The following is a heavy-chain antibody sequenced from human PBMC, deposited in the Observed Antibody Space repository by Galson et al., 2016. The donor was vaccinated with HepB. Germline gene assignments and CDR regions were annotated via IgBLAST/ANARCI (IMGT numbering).Heavy chain of an antibody. CDR1: GFTFRSYT. CDR3: ARRDMVTQHFDS. Sequence: SLRLSCAASGFTFRSYTMNWVRQAPGKGLEWVSFIGLGGSPIYYADSVKGRFTISRDNAKELFYLQMNSLRAEDTAVYYCARRDMVTQHFDSWGQGSLVTVSS. D-gene: IGHD2-8*01. V-gene: IGHV3-48*04. J-gene: IGHJ4*02. CDR2: IGLGGSPI.